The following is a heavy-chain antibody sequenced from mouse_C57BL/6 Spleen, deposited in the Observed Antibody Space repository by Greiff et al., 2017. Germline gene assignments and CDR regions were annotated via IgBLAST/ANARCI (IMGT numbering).Heavy chain of an antibody. Sequence: QVHVKQPGAELVKPGASVKLSCKASGYTFTSYWMHWVKQRPGQGLEWIGMIHPNSGSTNYNEKFKSKATLTVDKSYSTAYMQLSSLTSEDSAVYYCARRDYYGSSWGFAYWGQGTLVTVSA. CDR1: GYTFTSYW. D-gene: IGHD1-1*01. V-gene: IGHV1-64*01. J-gene: IGHJ3*01. CDR2: IHPNSGST. CDR3: ARRDYYGSSWGFAY.